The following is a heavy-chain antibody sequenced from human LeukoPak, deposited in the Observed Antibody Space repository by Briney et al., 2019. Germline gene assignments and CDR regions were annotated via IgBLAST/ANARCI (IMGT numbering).Heavy chain of an antibody. CDR3: AREESGGYFDY. CDR2: INPTETGT. Sequence: ASVKVSCKASGSTFSNYYMHWVRQAPGQGLEWMGLINPTETGTNYAQKFRGRVTLTRDTSTTTVYMELSSLRSEDSAVYYCAREESGGYFDYWGQGTLVTVSS. CDR1: GSTFSNYY. V-gene: IGHV1-46*01. J-gene: IGHJ4*02. D-gene: IGHD2-8*02.